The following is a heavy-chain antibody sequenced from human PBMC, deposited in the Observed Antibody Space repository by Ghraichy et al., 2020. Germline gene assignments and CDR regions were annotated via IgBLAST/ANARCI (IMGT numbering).Heavy chain of an antibody. CDR2: IIPILGIA. D-gene: IGHD2-15*01. V-gene: IGHV1-69*10. Sequence: SVKVSCKASGGTFSSYAISWVRQVPGQGLEWMGGIIPILGIANYAQKFQGRVTITADKSTSTAYMELSSLRSEDTAVYYCARDNGYCSGGSCYLDIDWFDPWGQGTLVTVSS. J-gene: IGHJ5*02. CDR3: ARDNGYCSGGSCYLDIDWFDP. CDR1: GGTFSSYA.